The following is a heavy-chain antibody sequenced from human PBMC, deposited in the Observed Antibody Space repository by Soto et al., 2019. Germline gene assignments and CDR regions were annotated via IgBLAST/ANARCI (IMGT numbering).Heavy chain of an antibody. CDR3: ARVALAVAGTNYYYYGMDV. CDR1: GGTFSSYA. V-gene: IGHV1-69*13. CDR2: IIPIFGTA. J-gene: IGHJ6*02. D-gene: IGHD6-19*01. Sequence: GASVKVSCKASGGTFSSYAISWVRQAPGQGLEWMGGIIPIFGTANYAQKFQGRVTITADESTSTAYMELSSLRSEDTAVYYCARVALAVAGTNYYYYGMDVWGQGTTVTVSS.